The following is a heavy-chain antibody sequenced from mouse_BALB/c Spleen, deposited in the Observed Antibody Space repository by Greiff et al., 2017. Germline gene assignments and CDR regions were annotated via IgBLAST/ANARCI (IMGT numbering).Heavy chain of an antibody. D-gene: IGHD1-1*01. V-gene: IGHV1-5*01. CDR3: GRGENYYGSPYYFDY. Sequence: EVQLQQSGTVLARPGASVKMSCKASGYSFTSYWMHWVKQRPGQGLEWIGAIYPGNSDTSYNQKFKGKAKLTAVTSASTAYMELSSLTNEDSAVYYCGRGENYYGSPYYFDYWGQGTTLTVSS. CDR2: IYPGNSDT. CDR1: GYSFTSYW. J-gene: IGHJ2*01.